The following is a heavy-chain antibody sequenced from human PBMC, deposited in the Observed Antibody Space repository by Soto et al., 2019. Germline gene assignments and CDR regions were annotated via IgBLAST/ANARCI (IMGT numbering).Heavy chain of an antibody. CDR2: ISSSGSFM. J-gene: IGHJ4*02. D-gene: IGHD1-7*01. CDR1: GFSFSSDS. V-gene: IGHV3-21*01. CDR3: ARDPPTGTTLDWADS. Sequence: LRLSCAASGFSFSSDSMGWVRQAPGKGLEWVSSISSSGSFMSYADSVKGRFTISRDNAKNSLYLQMSGLKDEDTAVYYCARDPPTGTTLDWADSWGQGTLVTVSS.